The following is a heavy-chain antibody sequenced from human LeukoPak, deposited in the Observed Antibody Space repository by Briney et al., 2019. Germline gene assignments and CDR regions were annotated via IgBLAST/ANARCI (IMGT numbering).Heavy chain of an antibody. J-gene: IGHJ6*04. Sequence: GSLRLSCAASGFTFSKMNWVRQAPGKGLEWVSYISSSGSTIYYADSVKGRFTISRDNAKNSLYLQMNSLRAEDTAVYYCAELGITMIGGVWGKGTTVTISS. CDR2: ISSSGSTI. V-gene: IGHV3-48*03. D-gene: IGHD3-10*02. CDR1: GFTFSK. CDR3: AELGITMIGGV.